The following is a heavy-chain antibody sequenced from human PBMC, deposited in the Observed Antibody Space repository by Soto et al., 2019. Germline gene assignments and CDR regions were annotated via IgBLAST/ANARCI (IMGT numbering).Heavy chain of an antibody. CDR2: VYYSGNT. Sequence: SETLSLTCTVSGGSLSSYYWTWIRQPPGKGLEWIGYVYYSGNTNYNPSLKSRVTISVDKSKNEFSLNLDSVTAADTAIYYCVRSVILSGGSYKGLIRLHYFDTWGPGTLVTVSS. D-gene: IGHD3-3*01. V-gene: IGHV4-59*01. CDR3: VRSVILSGGSYKGLIRLHYFDT. J-gene: IGHJ4*02. CDR1: GGSLSSYY.